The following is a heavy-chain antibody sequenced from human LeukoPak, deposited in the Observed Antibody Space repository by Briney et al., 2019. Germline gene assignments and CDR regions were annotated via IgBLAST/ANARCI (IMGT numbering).Heavy chain of an antibody. D-gene: IGHD3-3*01. CDR3: ARVPPTYYDFWSGISD. CDR2: MNPNSGNT. CDR1: GYTFTSYD. J-gene: IGHJ4*02. V-gene: IGHV1-8*01. Sequence: GASVKVSCKASGYTFTSYDINWVRQATGQGLEWMGWMNPNSGNTGYAQKFQGRVTMTRNPSISTAYMELSSLRSEDTAVYYCARVPPTYYDFWSGISDWGQGTLVTVSS.